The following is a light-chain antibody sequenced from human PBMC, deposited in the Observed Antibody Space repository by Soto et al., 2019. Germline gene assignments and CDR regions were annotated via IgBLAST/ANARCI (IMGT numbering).Light chain of an antibody. J-gene: IGKJ5*01. CDR1: QSISSW. V-gene: IGKV1-5*01. CDR2: DAS. CDR3: QQYKNWPL. Sequence: DIQMTQSPSALSASVGDRATITCRASQSISSWLAWYQQKPGKAPKLLIYDASTLQSGVPARFSGSGSGTDFTLTISSLEPEDFAVYYCQQYKNWPLFGQGTRLEI.